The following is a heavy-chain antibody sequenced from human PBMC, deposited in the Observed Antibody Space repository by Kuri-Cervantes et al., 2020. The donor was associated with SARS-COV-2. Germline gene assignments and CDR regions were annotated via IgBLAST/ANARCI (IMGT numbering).Heavy chain of an antibody. V-gene: IGHV4-39*07. Sequence: LVISWTSSGGSISSSSYYWGWIRQPPGKGLERIGSIYYSGSTYYNPSLKSRVTISVATSKNQISLKLSSVTAADTAVYYCARDWAPGVAAREFDYWGQGTLVTVSS. CDR2: IYYSGST. CDR1: GGSISSSSYY. D-gene: IGHD6-6*01. J-gene: IGHJ4*02. CDR3: ARDWAPGVAAREFDY.